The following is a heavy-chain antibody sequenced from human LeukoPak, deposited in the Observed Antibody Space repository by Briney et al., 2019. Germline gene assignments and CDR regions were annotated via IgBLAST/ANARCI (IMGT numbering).Heavy chain of an antibody. D-gene: IGHD1-14*01. V-gene: IGHV4-59*01. Sequence: SETLSLTCTVSGGSLRSYYWRWLRQSPGKALEWIGYIYYNGDTYYNPSLKSRVTISLDKSKSQFSLKLGSVTAADTAVYYCARYQPPDFDYWGQGTLVTVSS. J-gene: IGHJ4*02. CDR2: IYYNGDT. CDR1: GGSLRSYY. CDR3: ARYQPPDFDY.